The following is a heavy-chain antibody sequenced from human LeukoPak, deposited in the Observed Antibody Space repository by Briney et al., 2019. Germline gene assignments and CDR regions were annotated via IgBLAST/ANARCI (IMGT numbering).Heavy chain of an antibody. Sequence: GGSLRPSCAASGFTFSKHGMNWVRQAPGKGLEWVSYISSSGSTIYYADSVKGRFTISRDNAKNSLYLQMNSLRAEDTAVYYCARGWWELLGWGQGILVTVSS. CDR3: ARGWWELLG. CDR1: GFTFSKHG. J-gene: IGHJ4*02. CDR2: ISSSGSTI. D-gene: IGHD1-26*01. V-gene: IGHV3-48*04.